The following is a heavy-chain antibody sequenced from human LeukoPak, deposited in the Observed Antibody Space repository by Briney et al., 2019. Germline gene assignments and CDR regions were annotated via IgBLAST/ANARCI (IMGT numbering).Heavy chain of an antibody. V-gene: IGHV3-74*01. CDR1: GFTFKLYW. CDR2: INDDGSDT. J-gene: IGHJ5*02. D-gene: IGHD2-15*01. CDR3: VRGGPSTWS. Sequence: GGPLRLSCAASGFTFKLYWMHWVRQVPGKRPVWVSRINDDGSDTIYADSVRGRFTISRDDAKNTVYLQMNNLRAEDTAVYYCVRGGPSTWSWGQGTLVTVSS.